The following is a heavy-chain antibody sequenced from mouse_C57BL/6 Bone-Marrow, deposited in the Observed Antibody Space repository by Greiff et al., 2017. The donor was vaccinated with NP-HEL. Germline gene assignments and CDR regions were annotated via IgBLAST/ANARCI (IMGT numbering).Heavy chain of an antibody. CDR3: ARYGWLLACAY. D-gene: IGHD2-3*01. J-gene: IGHJ3*01. CDR2: IYPRSGNT. CDR1: GYTFTSYG. Sequence: VQLQQSGAELARPGASVKLSCKASGYTFTSYGISWVKQRTGQGLEWIGEIYPRSGNTYYNEKFKGKATLTADKSSSTAYMELRSLTSEDSAVYFCARYGWLLACAYWGQGTLVTVSA. V-gene: IGHV1-81*01.